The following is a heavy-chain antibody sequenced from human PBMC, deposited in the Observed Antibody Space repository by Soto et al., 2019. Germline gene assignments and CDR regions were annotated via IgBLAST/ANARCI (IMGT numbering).Heavy chain of an antibody. CDR1: GGPISIGGYY. CDR2: IYYSGST. D-gene: IGHD6-6*01. CDR3: ARDLQARAFDI. V-gene: IGHV4-31*03. Sequence: SETLSLTCTFSGGPISIGGYYWSWIRQHPGKGLEWIGYIYYSGSTYYNPSLKSRVTISVDTSKNQFSLKLSSVTAADTAVYYCARDLQARAFDIWGQGTMVTVSS. J-gene: IGHJ3*02.